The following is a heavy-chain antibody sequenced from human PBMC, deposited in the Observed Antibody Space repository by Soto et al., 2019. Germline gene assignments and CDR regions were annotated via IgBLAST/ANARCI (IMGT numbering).Heavy chain of an antibody. V-gene: IGHV3-9*01. D-gene: IGHD3-16*01. Sequence: GGSLRLSCAVSGFTLDDNAMHWVRQAPEKGLEWVSGINWKSDIGYADSVKGRFTISRDNAENSLYLQMNSLRAEDTALYYCAISQDRGGRTTFIYWGQGTQVTVSS. J-gene: IGHJ4*02. CDR2: INWKSDI. CDR1: GFTLDDNA. CDR3: AISQDRGGRTTFIY.